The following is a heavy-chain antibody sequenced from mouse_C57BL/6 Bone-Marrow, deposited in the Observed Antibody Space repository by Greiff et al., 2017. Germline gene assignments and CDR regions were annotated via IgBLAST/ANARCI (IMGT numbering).Heavy chain of an antibody. J-gene: IGHJ3*01. D-gene: IGHD2-10*01. CDR3: ARPYYGNWLFAY. V-gene: IGHV1-26*01. Sequence: EVQLQQSGPELVKPGASVKISCKASGYTFTDYYMNWVKQSHGKSLEWIGDINPNNGGTSYNQKFKGKATLTVDKSSSTAYMELRSLTSEDSAVYYCARPYYGNWLFAYWGQGTLVTVSA. CDR1: GYTFTDYY. CDR2: INPNNGGT.